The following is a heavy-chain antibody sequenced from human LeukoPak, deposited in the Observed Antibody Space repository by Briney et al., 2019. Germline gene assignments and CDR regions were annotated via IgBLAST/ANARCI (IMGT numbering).Heavy chain of an antibody. J-gene: IGHJ4*02. CDR1: GYTFIDYY. Sequence: GASVKVSCKASGYTFIDYYMHWVRQAPGQGLEWMGIINPRGGSTIYAQDFQGRVTLTRDTSTSTVYMELSSLRSEDKAVYYCARRYYDNSGHSYGYYFDYWGQGTLVTVSS. CDR2: INPRGGST. D-gene: IGHD3-22*01. CDR3: ARRYYDNSGHSYGYYFDY. V-gene: IGHV1-46*01.